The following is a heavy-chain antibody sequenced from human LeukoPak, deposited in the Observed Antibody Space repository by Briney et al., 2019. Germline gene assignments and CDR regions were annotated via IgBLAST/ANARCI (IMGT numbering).Heavy chain of an antibody. CDR3: ARSRWYPLDAFDM. CDR1: GGSISPYY. CDR2: IYYSGST. D-gene: IGHD6-13*01. V-gene: IGHV4-39*07. Sequence: SETLSLTCTVSGGSISPYYWGWIRQPPGKGLEWIGSIYYSGSTYYNPSLKSRVTISVDTSKNQFSLKLSSVTAADTAVYYCARSRWYPLDAFDMWGQGTMVTVSS. J-gene: IGHJ3*02.